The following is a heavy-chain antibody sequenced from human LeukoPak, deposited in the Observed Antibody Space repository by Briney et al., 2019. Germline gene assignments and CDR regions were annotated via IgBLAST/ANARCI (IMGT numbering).Heavy chain of an antibody. CDR1: GYTFTSYY. V-gene: IGHV1-46*01. J-gene: IGHJ4*02. D-gene: IGHD4-23*01. Sequence: ASVKVSCKASGYTFTSYYMHWVRQAPGQGLEWMGIINPSGGSTSYAQKFQGRVTMTRDTSTSTVYMELSSLRSEDTAVYYCASWPDYGGNSKPRYYFDYWGQGPLVTVSS. CDR2: INPSGGST. CDR3: ASWPDYGGNSKPRYYFDY.